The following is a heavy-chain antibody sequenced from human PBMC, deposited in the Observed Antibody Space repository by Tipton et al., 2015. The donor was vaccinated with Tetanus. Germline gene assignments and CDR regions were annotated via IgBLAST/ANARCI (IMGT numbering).Heavy chain of an antibody. CDR1: GGSISTTSYL. CDR2: IYSNGTA. D-gene: IGHD3-22*01. J-gene: IGHJ3*02. V-gene: IGHV4-39*02. Sequence: TLSLTCTVSGGSISTTSYLWGWVRQPPEKGLQWIATIYSNGTAYYNSSVKSRGSISIDTSKNLCSLKLSSVTAADTAVYYCARLSSSGNDAHGFDIWGQGTMVTVSS. CDR3: ARLSSSGNDAHGFDI.